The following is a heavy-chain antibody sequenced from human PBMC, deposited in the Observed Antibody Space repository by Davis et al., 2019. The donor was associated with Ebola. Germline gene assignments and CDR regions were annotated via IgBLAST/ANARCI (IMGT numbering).Heavy chain of an antibody. CDR2: ISYDGSNK. V-gene: IGHV3-30*04. D-gene: IGHD5-12*01. CDR3: VSGDGRGSSYDMDV. Sequence: GESLKISCAASGFTFSSYAMHWVRQAPGKGLEWVAVISYDGSNKYYADSVKGRFTISRDNAKNSLFMQMNSLRAEETAVYYCVSGDGRGSSYDMDVWGQGTTVTVSS. CDR1: GFTFSSYA. J-gene: IGHJ6*02.